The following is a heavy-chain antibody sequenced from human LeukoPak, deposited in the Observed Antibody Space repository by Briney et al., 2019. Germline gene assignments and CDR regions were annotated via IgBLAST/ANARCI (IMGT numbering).Heavy chain of an antibody. CDR3: ARGWTRRYCSSTSCYRNYYYYGMDV. J-gene: IGHJ6*02. Sequence: SETLSLTCTVSGGSISSYYWSWIRQPPGKGLEWIGYIYYSGSTNYNPSLKSRVTISVDTSKNQFSLKLSSVTAADTAVYYCARGWTRRYCSSTSCYRNYYYYGMDVWGQGTTVTVSS. CDR1: GGSISSYY. V-gene: IGHV4-59*01. CDR2: IYYSGST. D-gene: IGHD2-2*01.